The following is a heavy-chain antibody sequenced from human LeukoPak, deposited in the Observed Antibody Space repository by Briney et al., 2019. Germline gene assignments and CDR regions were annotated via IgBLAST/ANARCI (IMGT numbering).Heavy chain of an antibody. J-gene: IGHJ4*02. D-gene: IGHD6-25*01. CDR1: GYTFTGYY. V-gene: IGHV1-2*02. Sequence: ASVKVSCKASGYTFTGYYMHWVRQAPGQGLEWMGWINPNSGGTNYAQQFQGRVTMTRDTSISTAYMELSRLRSDDTAVYYCAYLAAGYFDYWGQGTLVTVSS. CDR2: INPNSGGT. CDR3: AYLAAGYFDY.